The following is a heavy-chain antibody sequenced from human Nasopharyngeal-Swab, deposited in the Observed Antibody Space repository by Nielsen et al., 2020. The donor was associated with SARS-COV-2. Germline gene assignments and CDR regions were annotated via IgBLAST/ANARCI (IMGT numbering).Heavy chain of an antibody. CDR1: GFTFSSYG. Sequence: GESLKISFAASGFTFSSYGMHWVRQAPGKGLEWVAVIWYDGSNKYYADSVKGRFTISRDNSKNTLYLQMNSLRAEDTAVYYCARVYSVAGGDDYWGQGTLVTVSS. CDR2: IWYDGSNK. J-gene: IGHJ4*02. CDR3: ARVYSVAGGDDY. V-gene: IGHV3-33*01. D-gene: IGHD6-19*01.